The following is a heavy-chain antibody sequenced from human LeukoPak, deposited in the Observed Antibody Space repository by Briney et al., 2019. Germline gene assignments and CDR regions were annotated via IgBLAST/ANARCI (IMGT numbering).Heavy chain of an antibody. D-gene: IGHD2-21*02. CDR3: ARGIDDCKLGNI. J-gene: IGHJ4*02. CDR1: GGSFSGRY. CDR2: IHPSGST. V-gene: IGHV4-34*01. Sequence: SETLSLTCAVLGGSFSGRYLTWIRQPPGKGLRWIGEIHPSGSTNYNPSLESRVTISIDTSKIQFPLKMTSLTAADTAVYFCARGIDDCKLGNIWGQGTLVSVSS.